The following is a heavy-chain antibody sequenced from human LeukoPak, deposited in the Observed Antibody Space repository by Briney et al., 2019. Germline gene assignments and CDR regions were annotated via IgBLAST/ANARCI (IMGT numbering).Heavy chain of an antibody. J-gene: IGHJ4*02. CDR2: ISSSGSSI. Sequence: GGSLRLSCAASGFTFSDYYMSWIRQAPGKGLEWVSYISSSGSSIYYADSVKGRFTISRDNAKNSLYLQMNSLRAEDTAVYYCARSIAAAGSYFDYWGQGTLVTVSS. V-gene: IGHV3-11*01. D-gene: IGHD6-13*01. CDR3: ARSIAAAGSYFDY. CDR1: GFTFSDYY.